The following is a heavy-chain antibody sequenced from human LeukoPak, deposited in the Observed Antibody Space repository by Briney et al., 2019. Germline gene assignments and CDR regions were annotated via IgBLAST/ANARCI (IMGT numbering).Heavy chain of an antibody. V-gene: IGHV4-4*02. J-gene: IGHJ6*02. CDR2: IYLYGTT. D-gene: IGHD1/OR15-1a*01. CDR1: IGSISSSKW. CDR3: ARQKWEQQGRDYYFNGLDV. Sequence: SETLSLTCSVSIGSISSSKWRSWVRQSPVKGLEWIGEIYLYGTTNYNPSFTSRVTMSVDRSRNQFSLKLTSVTAADTAVYYCARQKWEQQGRDYYFNGLDVWGPGTTVIVSS.